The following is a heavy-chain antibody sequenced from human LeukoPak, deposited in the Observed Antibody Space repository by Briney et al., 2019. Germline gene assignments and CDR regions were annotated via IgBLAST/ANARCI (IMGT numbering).Heavy chain of an antibody. CDR2: ISSSSSYI. Sequence: GGSLRLSCAASGFTFSSYSMNWVRQAPGKGLEWGSSISSSSSYIYYADSVKGRFTISRDNAKNSLYLQMNRLRAEDTAVYYCARDYCSGGSCYWFDPWGQGTLVTVSS. CDR3: ARDYCSGGSCYWFDP. V-gene: IGHV3-21*01. D-gene: IGHD2-15*01. CDR1: GFTFSSYS. J-gene: IGHJ5*02.